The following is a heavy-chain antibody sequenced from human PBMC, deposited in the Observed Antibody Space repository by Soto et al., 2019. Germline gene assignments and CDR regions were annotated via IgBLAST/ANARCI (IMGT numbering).Heavy chain of an antibody. J-gene: IGHJ4*02. D-gene: IGHD3-22*01. CDR2: ISGSGNYT. V-gene: IGHV3-21*01. CDR3: ARHRGDSSGYFRGYFDY. Sequence: PGGSLRLSCAASGFTFSTYSMNWVRQAPGKGLEWVSSISGSGNYTHYADSVKGRFTISRDNSKNTLYLQMNSLRAEDTAVYYCARHRGDSSGYFRGYFDYWGQGTLVTVSS. CDR1: GFTFSTYS.